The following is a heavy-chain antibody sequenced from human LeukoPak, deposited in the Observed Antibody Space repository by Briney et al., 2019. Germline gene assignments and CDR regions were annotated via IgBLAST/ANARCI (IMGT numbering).Heavy chain of an antibody. CDR2: IYYSGST. V-gene: IGHV4-59*01. Sequence: PSETLSLTCTVSGGSISSYYWSWIRQPPGKGLEWIGYIYYSGSTNYNPSLKSRVTISVDTSKNQFSLKLSSVTAADTAVYYCARVQESQIDYYFDYWGRGTLVTVSS. CDR1: GGSISSYY. J-gene: IGHJ4*02. CDR3: ARVQESQIDYYFDY. D-gene: IGHD3-9*01.